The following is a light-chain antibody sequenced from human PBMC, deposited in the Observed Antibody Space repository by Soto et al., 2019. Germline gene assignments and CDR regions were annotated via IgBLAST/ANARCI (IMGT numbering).Light chain of an antibody. CDR3: GTWENSLSDVL. Sequence: QSVLTQPPSVSAAPGQRVTISCSGSGSNVGHNDVSWYQQFPGTAPRLLIYDNNKRPSGIPDRFSGSKSGTSATLDIAGLQTGDEADYYCGTWENSLSDVLFGGGNKLTVL. CDR1: GSNVGHND. J-gene: IGLJ3*02. CDR2: DNN. V-gene: IGLV1-51*01.